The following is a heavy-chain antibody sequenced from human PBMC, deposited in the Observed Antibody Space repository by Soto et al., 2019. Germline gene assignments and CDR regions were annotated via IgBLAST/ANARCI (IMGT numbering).Heavy chain of an antibody. CDR3: ARVERGTATTVVDAFDI. CDR1: GGSVSSSNNYY. J-gene: IGHJ3*02. V-gene: IGHV4-34*01. CDR2: MSHSGGT. Sequence: QVQLQQWGAGLLKPSETLSLTCAVYGGSVSSSNNYYWSWIRQPPGKGLEWIGEMSHSGGTHFNPSLKGRVTISVDTSKNQFSLKMSSVTAADPALYYCARVERGTATTVVDAFDIWGPGTMVTVSS. D-gene: IGHD1-1*01.